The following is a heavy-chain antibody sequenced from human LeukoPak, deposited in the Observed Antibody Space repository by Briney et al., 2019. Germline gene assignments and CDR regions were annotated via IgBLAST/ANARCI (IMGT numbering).Heavy chain of an antibody. CDR3: TKDHSGYAGDYFDY. J-gene: IGHJ4*02. D-gene: IGHD5-12*01. Sequence: PGGSLRLSCAASGFTFSSYAMSWVRQAPGKGLEWVSAISGSGGSTYYADSVKGRFTISRDSSKNSLYLQMNSLRTDDTALYYCTKDHSGYAGDYFDYWGQGTLVTVSS. V-gene: IGHV3-23*01. CDR1: GFTFSSYA. CDR2: ISGSGGST.